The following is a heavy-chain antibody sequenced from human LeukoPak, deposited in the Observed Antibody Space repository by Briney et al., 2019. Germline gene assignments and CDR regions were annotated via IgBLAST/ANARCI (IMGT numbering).Heavy chain of an antibody. D-gene: IGHD3-22*01. CDR2: IYYRGST. CDR1: GGSISSSSYY. CDR3: ARDSSGYFAFEY. J-gene: IGHJ4*02. V-gene: IGHV4-39*07. Sequence: SETLSLTCTVSGGSISSSSYYWGWIRQPPGKGLEWIGSIYYRGSTYYNPSLKSRVAMSVDTSKNQFSLKLSSVTAADTAVYYCARDSSGYFAFEYWGQGILVTVSS.